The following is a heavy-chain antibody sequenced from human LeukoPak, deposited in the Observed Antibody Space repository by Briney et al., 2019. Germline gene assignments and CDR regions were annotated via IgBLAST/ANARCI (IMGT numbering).Heavy chain of an antibody. CDR1: GGSFSGYY. CDR3: ARGVRSSGWHGPYYFDY. D-gene: IGHD6-19*01. CDR2: INHSGST. Sequence: PSETLSLTCAVYGGSFSGYYWSWIRQPPGKGLEWIGEINHSGSTNYNPSLKSRVTISVDTSKNQFSLKLSSVTAADTAVYYCARGVRSSGWHGPYYFDYWGQGTLVTVSS. V-gene: IGHV4-34*01. J-gene: IGHJ4*02.